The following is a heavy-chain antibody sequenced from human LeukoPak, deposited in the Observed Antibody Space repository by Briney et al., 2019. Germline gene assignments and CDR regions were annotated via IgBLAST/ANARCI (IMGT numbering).Heavy chain of an antibody. CDR1: GGSVSSGSYY. CDR2: IYYSGST. CDR3: ARVSCSSTSCYPYYYYGMDV. D-gene: IGHD2-2*01. V-gene: IGHV4-61*01. Sequence: SETLSLTCTVSGGSVSSGSYYWSWIRQPPGKGLEWIGYIYYSGSTNYNPSLKSRVTISVDTSKNQFSLKLSSVTAADTAVYYCARVSCSSTSCYPYYYYGMDVWGQGTTVTVSS. J-gene: IGHJ6*02.